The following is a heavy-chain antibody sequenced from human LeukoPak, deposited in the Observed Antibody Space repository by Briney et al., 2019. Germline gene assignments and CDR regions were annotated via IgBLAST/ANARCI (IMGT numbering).Heavy chain of an antibody. CDR3: ARRAVDNSYYYYMDV. D-gene: IGHD6-19*01. CDR2: MNPKSGNT. V-gene: IGHV1-8*03. CDR1: GGTFSTYA. J-gene: IGHJ6*03. Sequence: ASVKVSCKASGGTFSTYAINWVRQVTGQGLEWMGWMNPKSGNTGYAQKFQGRVTITRNTSISTAYMEVSSLRYEDTAVYYCARRAVDNSYYYYMDVWGKGTTVTVSS.